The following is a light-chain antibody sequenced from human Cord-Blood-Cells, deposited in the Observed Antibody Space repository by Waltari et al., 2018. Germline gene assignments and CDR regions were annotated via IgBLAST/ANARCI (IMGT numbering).Light chain of an antibody. CDR2: DVS. Sequence: QSALTQPRSVSGSPGLSGAISCTGTSSDVGGYNYVSWYQQHPGKAPKLMINDVSKPPSGVPDRFSGSKSGNTASLTISGLQAEDEADYYCCSYAGSYTYVVGTGTKVTVL. V-gene: IGLV2-11*01. CDR3: CSYAGSYTYV. CDR1: SSDVGGYNY. J-gene: IGLJ1*01.